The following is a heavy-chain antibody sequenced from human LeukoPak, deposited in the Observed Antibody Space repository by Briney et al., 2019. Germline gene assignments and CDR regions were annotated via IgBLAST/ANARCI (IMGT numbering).Heavy chain of an antibody. CDR1: GFTFSSYW. V-gene: IGHV3-74*01. CDR2: INSDGSST. J-gene: IGHJ4*02. Sequence: GGSLRLSCATSGFTFSSYWMHWVRQAPGKGLVWVSHINSDGSSTNYADSVKGRFTISRDNSKNTLYLQMNSLRAEDTAVYYCARSTLWFGADYWGQGTLVTVSS. CDR3: ARSTLWFGADY. D-gene: IGHD3-10*01.